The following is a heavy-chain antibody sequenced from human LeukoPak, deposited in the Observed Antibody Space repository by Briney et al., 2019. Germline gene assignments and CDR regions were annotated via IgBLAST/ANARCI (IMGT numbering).Heavy chain of an antibody. CDR2: INPNSGGT. CDR3: AIKSTNYYGLDV. J-gene: IGHJ6*02. D-gene: IGHD1-14*01. CDR1: GYTFTGYY. Sequence: ASVKVSCKASGYTFTGYYMHWVRQAPGQGLEWMGWINPNSGGTNYAQKFQGRVTMTRDTSISTAYMELSRLRSDDTALYYCAIKSTNYYGLDVWGQGTTGTVSS. V-gene: IGHV1-2*02.